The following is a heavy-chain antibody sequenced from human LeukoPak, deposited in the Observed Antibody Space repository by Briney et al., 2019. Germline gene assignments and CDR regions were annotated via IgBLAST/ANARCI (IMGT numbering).Heavy chain of an antibody. V-gene: IGHV3-11*04. Sequence: KPGGSLRLSCAASGFTFSDYYMSWIRQAPGKGLECISYISSSGNTTYYADSVKGRFTISRDNAKDSLHLQMNSLRAEDTAVYYCARDEYSSSRSTHWGQGTLVTVSS. J-gene: IGHJ4*02. CDR1: GFTFSDYY. CDR2: ISSSGNTT. D-gene: IGHD6-13*01. CDR3: ARDEYSSSRSTH.